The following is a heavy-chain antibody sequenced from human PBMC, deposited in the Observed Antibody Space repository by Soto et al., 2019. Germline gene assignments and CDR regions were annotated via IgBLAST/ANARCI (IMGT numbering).Heavy chain of an antibody. CDR1: GFTFSSYA. D-gene: IGHD3-10*01. Sequence: GGSLRLSCAASGFTFSSYAMSWVRQAPGKGLEWVSAISGSGGSTYYADSVKGRFTISRDNSKNTLYLQMNSLRAEDTAVYYCAKDPYYYGSGSYYNPNWFDPWGQGTLVTVSS. J-gene: IGHJ5*02. CDR3: AKDPYYYGSGSYYNPNWFDP. V-gene: IGHV3-23*01. CDR2: ISGSGGST.